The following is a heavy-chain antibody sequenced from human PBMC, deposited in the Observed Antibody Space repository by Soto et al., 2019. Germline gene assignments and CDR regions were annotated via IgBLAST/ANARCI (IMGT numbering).Heavy chain of an antibody. V-gene: IGHV3-21*01. CDR3: VRESEDLTSNFDY. Sequence: EVQLVESGGGLVRPGGSLRLSCAASGFTFSRYSMNWVRQAPGKGLEWVSSISSTTNYIYYADSMKGRFTVSRDNAKNSVYLDMNSLSAEDTAVYYCVRESEDLTSNFDYWGQGTLVTVSS. CDR2: ISSTTNYI. CDR1: GFTFSRYS. J-gene: IGHJ4*02.